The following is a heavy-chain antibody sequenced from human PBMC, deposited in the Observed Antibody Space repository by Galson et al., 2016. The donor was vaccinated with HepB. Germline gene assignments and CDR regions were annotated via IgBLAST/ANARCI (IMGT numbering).Heavy chain of an antibody. CDR3: VKEGAWFGGDWFDP. Sequence: SLRLSCAASGFTFSHYAMNWVRQAPGEGLDWVSGISGRGGRTYFGNSVKGRFTISRDTSKNTLYLQMNNLGVEDTAVYYCVKEGAWFGGDWFDPWGQGTLVIVSS. CDR2: ISGRGGRT. D-gene: IGHD3-10*01. CDR1: GFTFSHYA. V-gene: IGHV3-23*01. J-gene: IGHJ5*01.